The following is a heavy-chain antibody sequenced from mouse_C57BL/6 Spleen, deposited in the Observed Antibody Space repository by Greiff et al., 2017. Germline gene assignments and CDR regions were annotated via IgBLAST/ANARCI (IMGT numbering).Heavy chain of an antibody. CDR2: ISGGGGNT. V-gene: IGHV5-9*01. Sequence: EVQVVESGGGLVKPGGSLKLSCAASGFTFSSYTMSWVRQTPEKRLEWVATISGGGGNTYYPDSVKGRFTISRDNAKNTLYLKMSSLRSEDTALYYCARQGTGWYFDVWGTGTTVTVSS. D-gene: IGHD4-1*01. J-gene: IGHJ1*03. CDR3: ARQGTGWYFDV. CDR1: GFTFSSYT.